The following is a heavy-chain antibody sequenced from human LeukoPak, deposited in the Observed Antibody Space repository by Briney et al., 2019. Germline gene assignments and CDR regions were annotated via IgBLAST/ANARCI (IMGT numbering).Heavy chain of an antibody. CDR2: INPNSGGT. CDR1: GFTFTGYY. Sequence: GASAKVSCKASGFTFTGYYMHWVRQAPGQGLEWMGWINPNSGGTNYAQKFQGRVTMTRDTSISTAYMELSRLRSDDTAVYYCARVVHYYDSSGYLFDYWGQGTLVTVSS. D-gene: IGHD3-22*01. J-gene: IGHJ4*02. V-gene: IGHV1-2*02. CDR3: ARVVHYYDSSGYLFDY.